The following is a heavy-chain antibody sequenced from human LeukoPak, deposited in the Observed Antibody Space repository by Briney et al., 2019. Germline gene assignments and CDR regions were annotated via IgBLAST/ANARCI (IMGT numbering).Heavy chain of an antibody. CDR1: GGSISSYY. CDR2: IYYSGST. CDR3: ARSQANAFDI. Sequence: SETLSLTCTVSGGSISSYYWSWIRQPPGKGLEWIGYIYYSGSTNYNPSLKSRVTISVDTSKNQFSLKLSSVTAADTAVYYCARSQANAFDIWGQGTMVTVSS. J-gene: IGHJ3*02. V-gene: IGHV4-59*01.